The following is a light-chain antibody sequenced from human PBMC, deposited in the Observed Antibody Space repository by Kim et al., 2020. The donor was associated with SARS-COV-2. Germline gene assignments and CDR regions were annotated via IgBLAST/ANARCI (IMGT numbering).Light chain of an antibody. CDR1: SLRSYY. CDR2: GKN. CDR3: NFRDSSRNHVA. V-gene: IGLV3-19*01. J-gene: IGLJ2*01. Sequence: SSELTQDPAVSVALVQTVRITCHGDSLRSYYASWYQQKPGQAPVLVIYGKNNRPSGIPDRFSGSSSGNTASLTITGAQAEDEADYSCNFRDSSRNHVAFG.